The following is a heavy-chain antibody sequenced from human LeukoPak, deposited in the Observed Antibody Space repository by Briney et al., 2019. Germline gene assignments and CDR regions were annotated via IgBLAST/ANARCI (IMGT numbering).Heavy chain of an antibody. Sequence: QAGGSLRLSCAASGFTFDDYAMLWVRQAPGKGLEWVSGISWNSGSIGYADSVKGRFTISRDNAKNSLYLQMNSLRAEDTAVYYCAKDTAVGGGCSDYWGQGTLVTVSS. J-gene: IGHJ4*02. CDR2: ISWNSGSI. D-gene: IGHD6-19*01. CDR1: GFTFDDYA. V-gene: IGHV3-9*01. CDR3: AKDTAVGGGCSDY.